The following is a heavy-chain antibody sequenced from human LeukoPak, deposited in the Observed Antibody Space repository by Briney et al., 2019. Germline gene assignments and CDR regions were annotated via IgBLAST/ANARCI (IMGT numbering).Heavy chain of an antibody. V-gene: IGHV4-39*01. D-gene: IGHD6-19*01. CDR3: ARQYIAVAGTGYFDY. J-gene: IGHJ4*02. CDR1: GGSISSSSYY. Sequence: PSETLSLTCTVSGGSISSSSYYWGWIRQPPGKGLEWIGSIYYSGSTYYNPSLKSRVTISVDTSKNQFSLKLSSVAAADTAVYYCARQYIAVAGTGYFDYWGQGTLVTVSS. CDR2: IYYSGST.